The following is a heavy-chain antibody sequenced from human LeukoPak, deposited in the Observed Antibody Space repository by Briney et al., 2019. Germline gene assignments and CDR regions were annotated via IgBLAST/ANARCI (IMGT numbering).Heavy chain of an antibody. D-gene: IGHD3-3*01. V-gene: IGHV3-33*08. Sequence: GGSLRLSCVASGFTFSSYGMHWVRQAPGKGLEWVAVIWYDGSNKYYADSVKGRFTISRDNSKNTLYLQMNSLRAEDTAVYCCASTQRIGYYRPNYYYYYGMDVWGQGTTVTVSS. CDR1: GFTFSSYG. CDR2: IWYDGSNK. CDR3: ASTQRIGYYRPNYYYYYGMDV. J-gene: IGHJ6*02.